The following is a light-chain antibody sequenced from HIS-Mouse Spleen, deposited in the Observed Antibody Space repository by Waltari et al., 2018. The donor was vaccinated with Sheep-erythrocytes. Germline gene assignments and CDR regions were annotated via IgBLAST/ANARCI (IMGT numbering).Light chain of an antibody. CDR3: CSYAGSYNHV. Sequence: QSALTQPRSVSGSPGQSVTISCTGTSSDVGGYNYVSWYQQHPGKAPKPMSYDVSKQPSGFPDRFSGSKSDNTASLTISGLQAEDEYDYYCCSYAGSYNHVCATGTKVTDL. J-gene: IGLJ1*01. V-gene: IGLV2-11*01. CDR1: SSDVGGYNY. CDR2: DVS.